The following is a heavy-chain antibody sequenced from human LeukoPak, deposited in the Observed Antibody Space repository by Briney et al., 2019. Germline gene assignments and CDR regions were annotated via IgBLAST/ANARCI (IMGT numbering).Heavy chain of an antibody. CDR2: IYPGDSDT. D-gene: IGHD5-24*01. J-gene: IGHJ4*02. V-gene: IGHV5-51*01. CDR3: ARPTASGWLQLEV. Sequence: GESLKISCKGSGYSFTSYWIGRVRQMPGKGLEWMGIIYPGDSDTRYSPSFQGQVTISADKSISTAYLQWSSLKASDTAMYYCARPTASGWLQLEVWGQGTLVTVSS. CDR1: GYSFTSYW.